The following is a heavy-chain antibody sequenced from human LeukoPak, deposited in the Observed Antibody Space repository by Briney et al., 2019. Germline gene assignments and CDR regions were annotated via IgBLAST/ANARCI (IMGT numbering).Heavy chain of an antibody. CDR1: GFTFSSYS. CDR2: ISSSSSYI. J-gene: IGHJ4*02. V-gene: IGHV3-21*04. Sequence: GGSLRLSCAASGFTFSSYSMNWVRQAPGKGLEWVSSISSSSSYIYYADSVKGRFTISRDNSKNTVYLQMNSLRAEDTAVYYCAKDLAYSTTWYVGYFDYWGQGTLVTVSS. D-gene: IGHD6-13*01. CDR3: AKDLAYSTTWYVGYFDY.